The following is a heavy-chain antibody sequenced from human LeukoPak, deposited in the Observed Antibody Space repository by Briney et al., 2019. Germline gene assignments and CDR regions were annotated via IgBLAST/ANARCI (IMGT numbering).Heavy chain of an antibody. CDR3: TRDRGWQSFDY. D-gene: IGHD3-10*01. Sequence: GGSLSLFYAASGLTFSTYWMTWVRQGAGKRRERVANIQLDGSATYYVGSVRGRFTISRDNAKNSLYLQMNSLRAEGTAVYYCTRDRGWQSFDYWGEGTLVTVSS. J-gene: IGHJ4*02. CDR2: IQLDGSAT. CDR1: GLTFSTYW. V-gene: IGHV3-7*01.